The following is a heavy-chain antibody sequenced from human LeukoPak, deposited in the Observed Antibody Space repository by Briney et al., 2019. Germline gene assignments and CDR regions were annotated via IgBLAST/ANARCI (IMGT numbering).Heavy chain of an antibody. CDR1: GFIVSSNY. D-gene: IGHD6-19*01. CDR3: AKALEGWLARGYFDY. Sequence: PGGSLRLSCTASGFIVSSNYMNWVRQAPGKGLEWVSVIYPGGTTYYADSVKGRLTISRDNSKNTLYLQMNSLRAEDTAVYYCAKALEGWLARGYFDYWGQGTLVTVS. CDR2: IYPGGTT. J-gene: IGHJ4*02. V-gene: IGHV3-53*01.